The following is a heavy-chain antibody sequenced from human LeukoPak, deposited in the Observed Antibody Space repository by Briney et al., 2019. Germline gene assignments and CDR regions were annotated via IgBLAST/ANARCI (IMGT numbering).Heavy chain of an antibody. CDR1: GGSISSSSYY. D-gene: IGHD3-9*01. J-gene: IGHJ4*02. Sequence: SETLSLTCTVSGGSISSSSYYWGWIRQPPGKGLEWIGSIYCSGRTYSNPSLKSRVTISVDTSKNQFSLKLSFVTAADTAVYYCARHLRYFDWLMGGYYFDYWGQGTLVTVSS. V-gene: IGHV4-39*01. CDR2: IYCSGRT. CDR3: ARHLRYFDWLMGGYYFDY.